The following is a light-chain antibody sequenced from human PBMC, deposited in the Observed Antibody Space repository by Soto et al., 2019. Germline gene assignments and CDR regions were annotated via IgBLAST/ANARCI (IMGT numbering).Light chain of an antibody. Sequence: GDRVTITCRASQSISSWLAWYQQKPGKAPKSLIYDASNLESGVPSRFSGSGSGTEFTLTISSLQPDDFATYYCQQYSSYWTFGQGTKV. J-gene: IGKJ1*01. CDR3: QQYSSYWT. CDR2: DAS. CDR1: QSISSW. V-gene: IGKV1-5*01.